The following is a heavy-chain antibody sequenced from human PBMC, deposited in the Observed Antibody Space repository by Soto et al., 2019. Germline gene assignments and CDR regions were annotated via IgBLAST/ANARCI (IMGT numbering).Heavy chain of an antibody. V-gene: IGHV3-23*01. J-gene: IGHJ4*02. D-gene: IGHD3-10*01. CDR1: GFTFSSYA. Sequence: PGGSLRLSCAASGFTFSSYAMSWVRQAPGKGLEWVSAISAGADFTYYAGSVKGRFTISRDNSKNTLYVQMSSLRAEDTALYYCAKGKYYASGNYYNNLDYWGQGTVVTVSS. CDR3: AKGKYYASGNYYNNLDY. CDR2: ISAGADFT.